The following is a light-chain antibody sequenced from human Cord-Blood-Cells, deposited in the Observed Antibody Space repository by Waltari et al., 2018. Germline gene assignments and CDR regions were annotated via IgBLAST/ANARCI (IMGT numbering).Light chain of an antibody. Sequence: DIVMAQSPLSLPVTPGEPASISFRSSQSLLHSNGYNYLDWYLQKPGQSPQLLIYLGSNRASGVPDRFSGSGSGTDFTLKISRVEAEDFGVYYCMQALQTPYTFGQGTKLEIK. CDR3: MQALQTPYT. CDR2: LGS. CDR1: QSLLHSNGYNY. J-gene: IGKJ2*01. V-gene: IGKV2-28*01.